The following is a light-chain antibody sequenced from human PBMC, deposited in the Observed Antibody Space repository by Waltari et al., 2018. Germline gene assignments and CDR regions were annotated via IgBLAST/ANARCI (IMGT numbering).Light chain of an antibody. CDR3: SLYAGSNNFVV. CDR2: EVS. Sequence: QSALTQPPSASGSPGQSVTISCTGTSSDVGGYNYVSWYQQHPGKAPKLMIYEVSKRPIGVPNRFSGAKSGNTAFLTSSVLQAEDEADYYCSLYAGSNNFVVFGGGTKLTVL. J-gene: IGLJ2*01. CDR1: SSDVGGYNY. V-gene: IGLV2-8*01.